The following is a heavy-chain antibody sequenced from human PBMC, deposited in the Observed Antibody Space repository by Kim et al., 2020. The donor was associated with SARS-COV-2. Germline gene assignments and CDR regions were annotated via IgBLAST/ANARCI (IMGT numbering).Heavy chain of an antibody. V-gene: IGHV4-34*01. CDR2: INHSGST. CDR1: GGSFSGYY. J-gene: IGHJ6*03. CDR3: ARGSDFYRSSSLGGRRYYYYYMDD. Sequence: SETLSLTCAVYGGSFSGYYWSWIRQPPGKGLEWIGEINHSGSTNYNPSLKSRVTISVDTSKNQFSLKLSSVTAADTAVYYCARGSDFYRSSSLGGRRYYYYYMDDWGNGTTVTVSS. D-gene: IGHD6-6*01.